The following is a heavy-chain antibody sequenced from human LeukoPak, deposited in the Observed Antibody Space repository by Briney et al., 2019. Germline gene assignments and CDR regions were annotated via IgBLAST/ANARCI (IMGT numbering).Heavy chain of an antibody. CDR3: ARGEMATTYYFDY. D-gene: IGHD5-24*01. J-gene: IGHJ4*02. CDR1: GDSISSDGFH. CDR2: IYYSGSS. V-gene: IGHV4-31*03. Sequence: TPSLTCTVSGDSISSDGFHWSWIRQHPGKGLEWIGYIYYSGSSYYNPSLESRVTISVDTSKNQFSLKLTSVTAADTAVYYCARGEMATTYYFDYWGQASLVAVSS.